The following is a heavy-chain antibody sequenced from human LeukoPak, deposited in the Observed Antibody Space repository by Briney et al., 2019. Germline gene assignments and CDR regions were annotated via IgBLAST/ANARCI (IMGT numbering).Heavy chain of an antibody. CDR2: IKQDGSEK. Sequence: GGSLRLSCAASGFAFGAYWMTWVRQAPGKGLEWVAKIKQDGSEKYYVESVQGRFTVSRDNAKNSLYLHMNSLRAEDTAVYYCAKERDTAMVTIDYWGQGTLVTVSS. J-gene: IGHJ4*02. CDR1: GFAFGAYW. CDR3: AKERDTAMVTIDY. D-gene: IGHD5-18*01. V-gene: IGHV3-7*01.